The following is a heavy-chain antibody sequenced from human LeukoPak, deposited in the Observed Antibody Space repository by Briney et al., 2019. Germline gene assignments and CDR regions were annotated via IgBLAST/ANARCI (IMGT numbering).Heavy chain of an antibody. CDR3: AKEQKSGKNFGTIGAFDY. CDR1: GFTFSDYG. V-gene: IGHV3-23*01. CDR2: FSGSGGGT. D-gene: IGHD1/OR15-1a*01. Sequence: PGGSLRLSCAASGFTFSDYGMNWVRQAPGKGLEWVSGFSGSGGGTYYADSVKGRFTISRDNSKNTLYLQMDSLRAGDTAVYYCAKEQKSGKNFGTIGAFDYWGQGTLVTVSS. J-gene: IGHJ4*02.